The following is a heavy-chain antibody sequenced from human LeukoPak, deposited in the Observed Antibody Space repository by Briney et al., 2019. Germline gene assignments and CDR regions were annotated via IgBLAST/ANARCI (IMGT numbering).Heavy chain of an antibody. V-gene: IGHV5-51*01. CDR1: GYSFTSYW. CDR2: IYPGDSDT. CDR3: ARGGTYYDILTGYSSYYFDY. D-gene: IGHD3-9*01. J-gene: IGHJ4*02. Sequence: GESLKISCKGSGYSFTSYWIGWVRQMPGKGLEWMGIIYPGDSDTRYSPSFQGQVTISADKSISTAYLQWSSLKASDTAMYCCARGGTYYDILTGYSSYYFDYWGQGTLVTGSS.